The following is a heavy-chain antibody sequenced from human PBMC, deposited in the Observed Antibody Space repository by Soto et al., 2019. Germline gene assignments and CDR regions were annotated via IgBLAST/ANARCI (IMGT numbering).Heavy chain of an antibody. D-gene: IGHD1-1*01. Sequence: QVQLVQSGAEVKKPGASVKVSCKASGYTFTSYGISWVRQAPGQGLEWMGWISAYNGNTNYAQKLQGRVTMTTDTSPRTAYMELRSLRSDDTAVYYCARVELERPYYYYYCMDFWGQGTTVTVSS. CDR2: ISAYNGNT. CDR1: GYTFTSYG. CDR3: ARVELERPYYYYYCMDF. J-gene: IGHJ6*02. V-gene: IGHV1-18*01.